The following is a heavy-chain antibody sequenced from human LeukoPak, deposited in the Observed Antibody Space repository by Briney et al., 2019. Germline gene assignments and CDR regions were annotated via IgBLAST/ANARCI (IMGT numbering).Heavy chain of an antibody. CDR3: ARGELVLRFLEWFTPFDP. V-gene: IGHV4-38-2*01. CDR1: GYSISSGYY. CDR2: IHQSGST. J-gene: IGHJ5*02. D-gene: IGHD3-3*01. Sequence: SGTLSLTCAVSGYSISSGYYWGWVRQPPGRGLEWIWSIHQSGSTYYNPSLKSGATIPVDTSKKELSVKWSSVTAVPTSVCYCARGELVLRFLEWFTPFDPWGQGTLVTVSS.